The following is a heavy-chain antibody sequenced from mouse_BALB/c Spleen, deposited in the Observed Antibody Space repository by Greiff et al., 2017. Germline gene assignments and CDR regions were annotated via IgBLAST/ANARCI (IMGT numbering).Heavy chain of an antibody. CDR3: AREYRFFAY. V-gene: IGHV1-7*01. CDR1: GYTFTSYW. J-gene: IGHJ3*01. Sequence: VKLMESGAELAKPGASVKMSCKASGYTFTSYWMHWVKQRPGQGLEWIGYINPSTGYTEYNQKFKDKATLTADKSSSTAYMQLSSLTSEDSAVYYCAREYRFFAYWGQGTLVTVSA. D-gene: IGHD2-14*01. CDR2: INPSTGYT.